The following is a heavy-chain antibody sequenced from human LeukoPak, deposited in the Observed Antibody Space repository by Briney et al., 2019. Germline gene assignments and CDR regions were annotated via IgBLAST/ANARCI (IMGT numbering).Heavy chain of an antibody. V-gene: IGHV3-20*04. CDR1: GFTFDDYG. Sequence: GGSLRLSCAASGFTFDDYGMSWVRQAPGKGLEWVSGINWNGGSTGYADSVKGRFTISRDNAKNSLYLQMNSLRAEDTALYYCARDSYSGSYVAFDIWGQGTMVTVSS. J-gene: IGHJ3*02. D-gene: IGHD1-26*01. CDR3: ARDSYSGSYVAFDI. CDR2: INWNGGST.